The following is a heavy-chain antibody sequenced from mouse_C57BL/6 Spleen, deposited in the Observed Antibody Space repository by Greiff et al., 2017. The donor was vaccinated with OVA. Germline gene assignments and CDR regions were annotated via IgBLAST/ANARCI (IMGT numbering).Heavy chain of an antibody. CDR1: GYTFTSYW. J-gene: IGHJ4*01. Sequence: VQLQQSGTVLARPGASVKMSCKTSGYTFTSYWMHWVKQRPGQGLEWIGAIYPGNSDTSYNQKFKGKAKLTAVTSASTAYMELSSLTNEDSAVYYCTRGRDYGNYVNYYAMDDWGQGTSVTVSS. CDR2: IYPGNSDT. V-gene: IGHV1-5*01. CDR3: TRGRDYGNYVNYYAMDD. D-gene: IGHD2-1*01.